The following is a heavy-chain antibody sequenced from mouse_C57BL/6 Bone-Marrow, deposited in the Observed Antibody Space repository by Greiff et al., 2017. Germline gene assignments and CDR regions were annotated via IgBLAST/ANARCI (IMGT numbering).Heavy chain of an antibody. D-gene: IGHD2-3*01. CDR3: AREGYDYLDY. CDR2: IHPNSGST. V-gene: IGHV1-64*01. CDR1: GYTFTSYW. J-gene: IGHJ2*01. Sequence: QVQLKQPGAELVKPGASVTLSCKASGYTFTSYWMHWVKQRPGQGLEWIGMIHPNSGSTNYNEKFKSKATLTVDKSSSTAYMQLSSLTSEDSAVYYCAREGYDYLDYWGKGTTRTVSS.